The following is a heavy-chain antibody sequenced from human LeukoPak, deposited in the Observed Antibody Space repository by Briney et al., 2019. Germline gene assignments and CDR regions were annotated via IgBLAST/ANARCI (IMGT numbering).Heavy chain of an antibody. Sequence: GGSLRLSCAASGFTFSSYWMSWVRQAPGKGLEWVANIKQDGSEKYYVDSVKGRFTISRDNAKNSLYLQMNSLRAEDTAVYYCASQQGAYGDHAGNYFDYWGQGTLVTVSS. J-gene: IGHJ4*02. CDR3: ASQQGAYGDHAGNYFDY. V-gene: IGHV3-7*01. CDR2: IKQDGSEK. D-gene: IGHD4-17*01. CDR1: GFTFSSYW.